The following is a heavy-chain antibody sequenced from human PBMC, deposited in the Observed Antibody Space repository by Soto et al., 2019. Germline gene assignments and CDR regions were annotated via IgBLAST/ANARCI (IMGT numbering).Heavy chain of an antibody. D-gene: IGHD3-16*01. V-gene: IGHV4-39*01. CDR2: IYYSGST. CDR3: GRQAVAGRLDP. J-gene: IGHJ5*02. Sequence: PSETLSLTCTVSGGSISSSSYYWGWIRQPPGKGLEWIGSIYYSGSTYYNPSLKSRVTISVDTSKNQFSLKLSSVTAADTAVYYWGRQAVAGRLDPWGREPWSPSPQ. CDR1: GGSISSSSYY.